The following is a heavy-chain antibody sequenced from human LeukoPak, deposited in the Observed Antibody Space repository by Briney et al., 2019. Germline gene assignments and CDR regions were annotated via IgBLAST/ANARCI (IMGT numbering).Heavy chain of an antibody. CDR1: GGSISNYY. CDR2: IYSSGNT. D-gene: IGHD2-2*02. CDR3: ARRYTASPGERFDY. Sequence: PSETLSLTCTVSGGSISNYYWTWIRQPPGKGLEWIGYIYSSGNTNYNPSLNSRVTISLDTSKNQFSLMLRSLTGADTAVYYCARRYTASPGERFDYWGQGTLVTVSS. J-gene: IGHJ4*02. V-gene: IGHV4-59*08.